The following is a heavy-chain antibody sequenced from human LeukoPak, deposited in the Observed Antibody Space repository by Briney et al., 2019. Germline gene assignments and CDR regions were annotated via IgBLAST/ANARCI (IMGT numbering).Heavy chain of an antibody. Sequence: SETLSLTCTVSGESISNSRHYWSWIRQPAGKGLEWIGRIYPSGNTNYNPSLKSRLTISLDTSKNQFSLNLKSVTAADTAMYYCARDGVATMGLDSWGQGTLVTVSS. D-gene: IGHD5-12*01. V-gene: IGHV4-61*02. CDR3: ARDGVATMGLDS. CDR2: IYPSGNT. J-gene: IGHJ4*02. CDR1: GESISNSRHY.